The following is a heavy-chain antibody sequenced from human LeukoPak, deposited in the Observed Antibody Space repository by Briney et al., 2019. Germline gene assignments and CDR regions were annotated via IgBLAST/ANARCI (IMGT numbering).Heavy chain of an antibody. Sequence: GGSLRLSCAASGFTFSSYWMHWVRQAPGKGLVWVSRINSDGSSTSYADSVKGRFTNSRDNAKNTLNLQMNSLRAEDTAVYYCARAPYYDFWSGYGWFDPWGQGTLVTVSS. CDR1: GFTFSSYW. D-gene: IGHD3-3*01. J-gene: IGHJ5*02. V-gene: IGHV3-74*01. CDR3: ARAPYYDFWSGYGWFDP. CDR2: INSDGSST.